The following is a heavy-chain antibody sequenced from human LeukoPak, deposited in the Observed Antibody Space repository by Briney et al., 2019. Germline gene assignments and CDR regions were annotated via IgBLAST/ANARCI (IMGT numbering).Heavy chain of an antibody. CDR3: ARDQEAFDY. CDR1: GYSFTSNY. V-gene: IGHV1-46*01. J-gene: IGHJ4*02. Sequence: ASVKVSCKASGYSFTSNYIHWVRQAPGQGLEWMGIIYPRDGSTSYAQKFQGRVTVTRDTSTSTVHMELSGLRSEDTAVYYCARDQEAFDYWGQGTLVTVSS. CDR2: IYPRDGST.